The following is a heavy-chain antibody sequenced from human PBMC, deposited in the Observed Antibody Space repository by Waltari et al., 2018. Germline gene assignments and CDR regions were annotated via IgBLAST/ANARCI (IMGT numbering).Heavy chain of an antibody. D-gene: IGHD6-6*01. CDR2: IISMFGEA. CDR3: ARGVEYSTASWLDF. J-gene: IGHJ4*01. Sequence: QVQLVQSGAEVKKPGSSVKVSCKASGGTFNTDGINWVGQAPGQGLEWMGGIISMFGEANYAHKFRGRVTITADEPTSTAYMELTSLTSEDTAVYYCARGVEYSTASWLDFWGSGTLVTVSS. CDR1: GGTFNTDG. V-gene: IGHV1-69*01.